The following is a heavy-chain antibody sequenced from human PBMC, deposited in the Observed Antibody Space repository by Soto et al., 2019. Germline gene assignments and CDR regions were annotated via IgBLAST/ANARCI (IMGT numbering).Heavy chain of an antibody. CDR3: ARILIYGDAYEPFDL. D-gene: IGHD4-17*01. Sequence: QVTLKESGPVLVKPTETLTLTCTVSGFSLSNARMGVSWIRQPPGKALEWLAHIFSNDEKSYSTSLKSSLTISKDTSKCRVDLTMTNMDPVDTATYYCARILIYGDAYEPFDLWGRGPLVTVSS. J-gene: IGHJ2*01. CDR1: GFSLSNARMG. V-gene: IGHV2-26*01. CDR2: IFSNDEK.